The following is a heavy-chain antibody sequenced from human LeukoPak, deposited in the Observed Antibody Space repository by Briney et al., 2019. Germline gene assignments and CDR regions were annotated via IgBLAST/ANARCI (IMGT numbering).Heavy chain of an antibody. Sequence: PSETLSLTCTVSGYSISSGYYWGWIRQPPGKGLEWIGSIYHSGSTYYNPSLKSRVTISVDTSKNQFSLKLSSVTAADTAVYYCARHGSSGWPFDYWGQGTLVTVSS. D-gene: IGHD6-19*01. CDR3: ARHGSSGWPFDY. CDR2: IYHSGST. V-gene: IGHV4-38-2*02. CDR1: GYSISSGYY. J-gene: IGHJ4*02.